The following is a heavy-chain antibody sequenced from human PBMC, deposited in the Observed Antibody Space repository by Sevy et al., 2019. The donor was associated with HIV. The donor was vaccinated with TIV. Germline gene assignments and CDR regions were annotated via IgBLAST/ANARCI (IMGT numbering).Heavy chain of an antibody. CDR2: ISYDGIIK. V-gene: IGHV3-30*04. D-gene: IGHD6-19*01. Sequence: GGSLRLSCAASGFTFNTHAMHWVRQAPGKGLEWVALISYDGIIKYYADSVKGRLTISKYNSKNTLSLQMNSLRIEDTAVYYCAREGGYTSAWSPGNYWGQGTLVTVSS. CDR3: AREGGYTSAWSPGNY. J-gene: IGHJ4*02. CDR1: GFTFNTHA.